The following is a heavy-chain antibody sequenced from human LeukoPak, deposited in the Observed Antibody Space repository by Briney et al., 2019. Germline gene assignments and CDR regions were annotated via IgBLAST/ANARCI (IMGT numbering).Heavy chain of an antibody. Sequence: SETLSLTCAVFGGSFSGYYWSWIRQPPGKGLEWIGEINHSGSTNYNPSLKSRVTISVDTSKTQFSLKLGSVTAADTAVYSCARGRDYFDYWGQGTLVTVSS. CDR3: ARGRDYFDY. J-gene: IGHJ4*02. CDR1: GGSFSGYY. D-gene: IGHD3-10*01. CDR2: INHSGST. V-gene: IGHV4-34*01.